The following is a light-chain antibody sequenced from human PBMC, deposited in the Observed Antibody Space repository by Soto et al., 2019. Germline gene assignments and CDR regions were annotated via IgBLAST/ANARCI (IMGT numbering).Light chain of an antibody. CDR2: DAT. V-gene: IGKV1-33*01. CDR1: HDIKKY. CDR3: QHYDNVPLT. Sequence: IHITLSPASLAASIGDRVTLTCQTNHDIKKYLNWYQQKPGKAPKLLIFDATYLQPGVPSRFSGSGSATDFTFTITTLLPEDIATYYSQHYDNVPLTFGGGTKV. J-gene: IGKJ4*01.